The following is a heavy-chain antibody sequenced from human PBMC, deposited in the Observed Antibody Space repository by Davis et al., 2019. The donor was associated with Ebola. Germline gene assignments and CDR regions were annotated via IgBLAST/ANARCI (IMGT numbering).Heavy chain of an antibody. V-gene: IGHV1-24*01. CDR3: ATLPGSAVSNGGYYYGMDV. J-gene: IGHJ6*02. CDR2: FDPEDGET. Sequence: ASVPVSCKVSGYTLAEFAMHSVRQAPGKGLEWMGGFDPEDGETYVQKFQGRVTMTEDTSTDTVYMELTSLRSEDTAVYYCATLPGSAVSNGGYYYGMDVWGQGTTVTVSS. CDR1: GYTLAEFA. D-gene: IGHD3-10*01.